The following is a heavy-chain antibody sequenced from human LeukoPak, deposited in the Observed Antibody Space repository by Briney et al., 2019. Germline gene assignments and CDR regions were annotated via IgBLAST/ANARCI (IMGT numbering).Heavy chain of an antibody. CDR1: GDTFTTYA. CDR3: ARAYCSSTSCYAFDAFDI. D-gene: IGHD2-2*01. J-gene: IGHJ3*02. Sequence: ASVKVSRKTSGDTFTTYAISWVRQAPGQGLEWMGWNSAYNGNTNYAQKLQGRVTMTTDTSTSTAYMELRRLRSDDTAVYYCARAYCSSTSCYAFDAFDIWGQGTMVTVSS. CDR2: NSAYNGNT. V-gene: IGHV1-18*01.